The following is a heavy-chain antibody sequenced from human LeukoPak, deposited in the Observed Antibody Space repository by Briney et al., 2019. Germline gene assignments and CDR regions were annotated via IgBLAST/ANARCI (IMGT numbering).Heavy chain of an antibody. CDR1: GFTFRTYN. Sequence: GGSLRLSCAASGFTFRTYNMNWVRQAPGKGLEWVSAISGSGGSTYYADSVKGRFTISRDNSKNTLYLQMNSLRAEDTAVYYCARGAYSSGSYYFDHWGQGTLVTVSS. J-gene: IGHJ4*02. D-gene: IGHD6-19*01. CDR2: ISGSGGST. CDR3: ARGAYSSGSYYFDH. V-gene: IGHV3-23*01.